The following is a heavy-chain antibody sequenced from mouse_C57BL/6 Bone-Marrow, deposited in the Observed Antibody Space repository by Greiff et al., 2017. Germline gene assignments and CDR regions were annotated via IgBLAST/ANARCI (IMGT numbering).Heavy chain of an antibody. V-gene: IGHV1-69*01. J-gene: IGHJ2*01. CDR2: IDPSDSYT. Sequence: QVQLQQPGAELVMPGASVKLSCKASGYTFTSSWMHWVKQRPGQGLEWIGEIDPSDSYTNYNQKFKGKSTLTVDKSSSTAYMQLSSLTSEDSAVYYCARSGTWTAARTVDYWSEGTTLTVAS. D-gene: IGHD3-3*01. CDR1: GYTFTSSW. CDR3: ARSGTWTAARTVDY.